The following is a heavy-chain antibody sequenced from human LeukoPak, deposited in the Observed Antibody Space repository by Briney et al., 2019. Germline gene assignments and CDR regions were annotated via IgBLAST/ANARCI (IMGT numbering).Heavy chain of an antibody. CDR2: MNPNSGNT. D-gene: IGHD3-3*01. CDR3: ARKLLYDFWSGYYLFDY. J-gene: IGHJ4*02. Sequence: ASVKVSCKASGYTFTSYDINWVRQATGQGLEWMGWMNPNSGNTGYAQKFQGRVTITRNTSISTAYMELSSLRSEDTAVYYCARKLLYDFWSGYYLFDYWGQGTLVTVSS. CDR1: GYTFTSYD. V-gene: IGHV1-8*03.